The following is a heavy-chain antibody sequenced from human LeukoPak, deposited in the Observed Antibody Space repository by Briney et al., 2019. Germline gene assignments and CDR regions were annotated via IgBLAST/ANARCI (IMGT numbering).Heavy chain of an antibody. CDR3: ARDRPYYSSGWLDAFDI. Sequence: SVKVSCKASGGTFSSYAISWVRQAPGEGLEWMGRIIPIFGTANYAQMFQGRVTITTDESTSTAYMELSSLRSEDTAVYYCARDRPYYSSGWLDAFDIWGQGTMVTVSS. V-gene: IGHV1-69*05. J-gene: IGHJ3*02. CDR2: IIPIFGTA. D-gene: IGHD6-19*01. CDR1: GGTFSSYA.